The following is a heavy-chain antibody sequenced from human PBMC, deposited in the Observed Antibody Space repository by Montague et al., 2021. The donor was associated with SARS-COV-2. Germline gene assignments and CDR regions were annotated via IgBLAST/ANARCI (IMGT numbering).Heavy chain of an antibody. J-gene: IGHJ4*02. V-gene: IGHV4-61*02. CDR3: ARDVGTAMPY. D-gene: IGHD5-18*01. CDR2: IYTSGST. Sequence: TLSLTCTVSGGSITSGSYYWSWLRQPAGKGLEWIGRIYTSGSTNYNPSLKSRATISVDTSKNQFSLKLSSVTAADTAVYYCARDVGTAMPYWGQGTLVTVSS. CDR1: GGSITSGSYY.